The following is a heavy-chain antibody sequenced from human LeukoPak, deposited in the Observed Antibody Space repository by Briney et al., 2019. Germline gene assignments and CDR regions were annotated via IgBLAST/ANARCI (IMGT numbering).Heavy chain of an antibody. D-gene: IGHD3-16*01. Sequence: GGSLRLSCVVSGFTFSNYAMNWVRQAPGKGLEWVSSISGNGGSTNYADSVKGRFIVSRDNSKNTLYLQMNSLRADDTAVYYCAKPPTAYDDGWYTHFFAYWGQGTQVTVSS. V-gene: IGHV3-23*01. CDR3: AKPPTAYDDGWYTHFFAY. CDR1: GFTFSNYA. CDR2: ISGNGGST. J-gene: IGHJ4*02.